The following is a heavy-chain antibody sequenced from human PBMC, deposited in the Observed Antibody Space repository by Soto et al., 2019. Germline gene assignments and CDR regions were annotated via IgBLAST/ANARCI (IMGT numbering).Heavy chain of an antibody. CDR3: TTAYYDSSGYSSGFIDY. CDR1: GFTFSNAW. J-gene: IGHJ4*02. CDR2: IKSKTDGGTT. V-gene: IGHV3-15*01. D-gene: IGHD3-22*01. Sequence: GGSLRLSCAASGFTFSNAWMSWVRQAPGKGLEWVGRIKSKTDGGTTDYAAPVKGRFTISRDDSKNTLYLQMNSLKTEDTAVYYCTTAYYDSSGYSSGFIDYSGQTTLLTVST.